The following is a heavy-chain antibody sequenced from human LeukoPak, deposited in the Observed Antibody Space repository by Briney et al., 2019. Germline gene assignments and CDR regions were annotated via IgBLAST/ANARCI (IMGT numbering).Heavy chain of an antibody. D-gene: IGHD1-26*01. CDR2: INPNSGGT. J-gene: IGHJ4*02. Sequence: ASVKVSCKASGYTFTGYYMHWVRQAPGQGLEWMGWINPNSGGTNYAQKFQGRVTMTRDTSISTAYMELSRLRSDDTAVYYCARTPLGIVGAMPFDYWGQGTLVTVSS. CDR1: GYTFTGYY. CDR3: ARTPLGIVGAMPFDY. V-gene: IGHV1-2*02.